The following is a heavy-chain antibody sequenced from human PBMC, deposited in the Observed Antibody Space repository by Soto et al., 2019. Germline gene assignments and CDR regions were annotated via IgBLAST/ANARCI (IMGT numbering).Heavy chain of an antibody. CDR1: GFTLKDCA. D-gene: IGHD1-7*01. V-gene: IGHV3-23*04. CDR2: ISGSGGAT. Sequence: EVQLVESGGGFAQPGGSLTLSCSTSGFTLKDCAISWVRQAPGKGLEWVSGISGSGGATYYTDSVEGRFTISRDRSKNTLYLQMSSLRAEDTALYYCAKNQERELPRVIDFWGQGTLVTVSS. J-gene: IGHJ4*02. CDR3: AKNQERELPRVIDF.